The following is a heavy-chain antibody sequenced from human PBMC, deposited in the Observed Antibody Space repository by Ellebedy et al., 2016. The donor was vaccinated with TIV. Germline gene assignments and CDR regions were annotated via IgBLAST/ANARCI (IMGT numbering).Heavy chain of an antibody. J-gene: IGHJ4*02. V-gene: IGHV4-59*12. D-gene: IGHD3-22*01. CDR1: GGSISSYY. Sequence: SETLSLXCTVSGGSISSYYWSWIRQPPGKGLEWIGYIYYSGSTNYNPSLKSRVTISVDTSKNQFSLKLSSVTAADTAVYYCAREDYYDSSGYYNPPDYWGQGTLVTVSS. CDR3: AREDYYDSSGYYNPPDY. CDR2: IYYSGST.